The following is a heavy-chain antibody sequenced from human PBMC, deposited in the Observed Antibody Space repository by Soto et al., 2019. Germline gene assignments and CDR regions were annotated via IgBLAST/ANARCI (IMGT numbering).Heavy chain of an antibody. CDR2: IWYDGSNK. CDR1: GFTFSSYG. Sequence: QVQLVESGGGVVQPGRSLRLSCAASGFTFSSYGMHWVRQAPGRGLEWVAVIWYDGSNKYYADSVKGRFTISRDNSKKTLYLQMNSLRAEDTAVYYCARRWDSSGYDYVRRTDYYGMDVWGQGTTVTVSS. J-gene: IGHJ6*02. D-gene: IGHD3-22*01. CDR3: ARRWDSSGYDYVRRTDYYGMDV. V-gene: IGHV3-33*01.